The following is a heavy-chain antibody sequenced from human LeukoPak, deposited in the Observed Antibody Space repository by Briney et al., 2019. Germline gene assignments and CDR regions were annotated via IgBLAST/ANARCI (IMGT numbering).Heavy chain of an antibody. CDR2: IYYSGST. D-gene: IGHD3-22*01. V-gene: IGHV4-59*01. J-gene: IGHJ4*02. CDR1: GGSISSYY. CDR3: ARVATYYYDSSGYYWFDY. Sequence: SETLSLTCTVSGGSISSYYWSWIRQPPGKGLEWIGYIYYSGSTNYNPSLKSRVTISVDTSKNQFSLKLSSVTAADTAVYHCARVATYYYDSSGYYWFDYWGQGTLVTVSS.